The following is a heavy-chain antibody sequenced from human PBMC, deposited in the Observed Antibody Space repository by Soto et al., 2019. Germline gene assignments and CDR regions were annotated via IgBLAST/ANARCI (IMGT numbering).Heavy chain of an antibody. V-gene: IGHV1-69*02. Sequence: QVQLVQSGAEMKKPGSSVKVSCKASGGTFTTYSINWVRQAPGQGLEWMGRIVPYLSMPNSAQKFQDRVTSTADTSTATADMELGSLGSGDTAVYYCARHCGGGSCYSEGLNYLNSWGLGTPVIVSS. CDR1: GGTFTTYS. D-gene: IGHD2-15*01. CDR3: ARHCGGGSCYSEGLNYLNS. CDR2: IVPYLSMP. J-gene: IGHJ4*02.